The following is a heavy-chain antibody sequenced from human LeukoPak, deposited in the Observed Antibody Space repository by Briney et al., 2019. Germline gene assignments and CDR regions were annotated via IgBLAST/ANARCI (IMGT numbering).Heavy chain of an antibody. J-gene: IGHJ3*02. CDR1: GYSFTSYW. D-gene: IGHD3-10*01. CDR2: IYPGDSDT. Sequence: GESLQISCKGAGYSFTSYWIGWVRQMPGKGLEWMGIIYPGDSDTRYSPSFQGQVTISADKSISTAYLQWSSLKASDTAMYYCARLREWFGESDAFDIWGQGTMVTVSS. V-gene: IGHV5-51*01. CDR3: ARLREWFGESDAFDI.